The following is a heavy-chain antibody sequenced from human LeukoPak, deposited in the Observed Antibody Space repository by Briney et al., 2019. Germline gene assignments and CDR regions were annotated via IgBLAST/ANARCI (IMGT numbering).Heavy chain of an antibody. J-gene: IGHJ4*02. CDR3: AKRDYYDSSRYSPLFDY. D-gene: IGHD3-22*01. CDR1: GFTFSNYA. CDR2: ISGNGGKI. Sequence: PGGSLRLSCAASGFTFSNYAMAWVRQAPGKGLEWVSGISGNGGKIYYADSVKGRFTISRDNSKNNLYLQMNSLRGEDTAVYYCAKRDYYDSSRYSPLFDYWGQGTLVTVSS. V-gene: IGHV3-23*01.